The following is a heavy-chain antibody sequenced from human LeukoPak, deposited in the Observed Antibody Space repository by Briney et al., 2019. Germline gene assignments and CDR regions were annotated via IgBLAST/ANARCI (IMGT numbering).Heavy chain of an antibody. CDR2: IYSDGGT. CDR1: GFTVSNNY. Sequence: GGSLRLSCAASGFTVSNNYMSWVRQAPGKGLEWVSVIYSDGGTFYSDSVKGRFTISRDNAKNSLYLQVNSLRAEDTAVYYCARVYSSSSGKNAFDIWGQGTMVTVSS. CDR3: ARVYSSSSGKNAFDI. D-gene: IGHD6-6*01. V-gene: IGHV3-53*01. J-gene: IGHJ3*02.